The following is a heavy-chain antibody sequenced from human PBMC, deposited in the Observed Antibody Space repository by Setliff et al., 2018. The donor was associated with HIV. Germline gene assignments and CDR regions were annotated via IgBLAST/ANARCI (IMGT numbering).Heavy chain of an antibody. CDR1: GGSISSGTYY. J-gene: IGHJ5*02. Sequence: SETLSLTCSVSGGSISSGTYYWSWIRQLPGKGLEWIGYIYYSGSTYYNPSLKSRVTLSLDTSKNHYSLNLTSVTAADTAVYYCARAAWDYYDTTLLGGSFDPWGQGTLVTVSS. V-gene: IGHV4-31*03. CDR3: ARAAWDYYDTTLLGGSFDP. CDR2: IYYSGST. D-gene: IGHD3-22*01.